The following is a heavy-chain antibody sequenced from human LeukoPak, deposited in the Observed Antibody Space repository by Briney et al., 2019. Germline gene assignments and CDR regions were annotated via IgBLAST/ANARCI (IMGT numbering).Heavy chain of an antibody. CDR1: GGSLRGYY. Sequence: SETLSLTCAVYGGSLRGYYWSWIRQPPGKGLEWIGEINRNGNTNYNPSLKSRVTISVDTSKNQFSLELSSVTAADTAVYYCARALRFLDGMDVWGQGTTVTVPS. V-gene: IGHV4-34*01. D-gene: IGHD3-3*01. CDR3: ARALRFLDGMDV. J-gene: IGHJ6*02. CDR2: INRNGNT.